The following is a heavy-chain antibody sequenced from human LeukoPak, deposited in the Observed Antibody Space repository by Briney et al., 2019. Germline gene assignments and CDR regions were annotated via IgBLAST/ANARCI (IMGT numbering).Heavy chain of an antibody. CDR1: GGSISSYY. D-gene: IGHD1-7*01. Sequence: PSETLSLTCTVSGGSISSYYWIWIRQPPGKGLEWIGYIFYSGNTNYNPSLKSRVTISVDTSKNQFSLKLSSVTAADTAVYYCARGNRYNWNYVNWFDPWGQGTLVTVSS. V-gene: IGHV4-59*01. CDR2: IFYSGNT. J-gene: IGHJ5*02. CDR3: ARGNRYNWNYVNWFDP.